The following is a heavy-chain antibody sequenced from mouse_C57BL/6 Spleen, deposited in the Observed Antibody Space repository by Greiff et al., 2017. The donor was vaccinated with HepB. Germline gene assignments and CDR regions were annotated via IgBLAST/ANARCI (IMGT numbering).Heavy chain of an antibody. D-gene: IGHD2-5*01. J-gene: IGHJ4*01. Sequence: VQLKQSGPELVKPGASVKISCKASGYTFTDYYMNWVKQSHGKSLEWIGDINPNNGGTSYNQKFKGKATLTVDKSSSTAYMELRSLTSEDSAVYYCARYSNYVRAMDYWGQGTSVTVSS. CDR2: INPNNGGT. CDR1: GYTFTDYY. V-gene: IGHV1-26*01. CDR3: ARYSNYVRAMDY.